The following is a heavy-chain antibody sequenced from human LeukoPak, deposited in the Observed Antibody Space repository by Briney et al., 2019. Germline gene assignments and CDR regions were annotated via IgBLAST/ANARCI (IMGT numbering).Heavy chain of an antibody. CDR2: IYYGGST. J-gene: IGHJ4*02. D-gene: IGHD6-19*01. V-gene: IGHV4-4*02. CDR3: ARGIVVAGHFDY. CDR1: GGSISSSNW. Sequence: SETLSLTCAVSGGSISSSNWWSWVRQPPGKGLEWIGNIYYGGSTHYNPSLKSRVTIFVDTSKNQFSLKLSSVTAADTAVYYCARGIVVAGHFDYWGQGTLVTVSS.